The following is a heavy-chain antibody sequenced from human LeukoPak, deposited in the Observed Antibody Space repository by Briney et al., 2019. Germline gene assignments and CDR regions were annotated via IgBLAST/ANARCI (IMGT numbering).Heavy chain of an antibody. V-gene: IGHV3-72*01. CDR1: GFTFSDHY. CDR2: ARNKPKGYTT. Sequence: GGSLRLSCEVFGFTFSDHYMDWVRQAPGKGLEWVGCARNKPKGYTTVYAASVKGRFTISRDDSKDSLYLQMNSLKTDDTAVYYCATVEGNYGHWGQGTLVTVSS. CDR3: ATVEGNYGH. J-gene: IGHJ1*01. D-gene: IGHD1-7*01.